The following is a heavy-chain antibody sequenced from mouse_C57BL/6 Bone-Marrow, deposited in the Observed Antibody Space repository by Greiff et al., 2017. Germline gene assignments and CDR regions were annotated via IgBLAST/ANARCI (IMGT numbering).Heavy chain of an antibody. J-gene: IGHJ4*01. CDR1: GYTFTSYG. CDR2: IYPRSGNT. CDR3: ARGYYYGSSLTMDY. D-gene: IGHD1-1*01. Sequence: QVQLQQPGAELVRPGTSVKLSCKASGYTFTSYGISWVKQRTGQGLEWIGEIYPRSGNTYYNEKFKGKATLTADKSSSTAYMELRSLTSEDSAVYFCARGYYYGSSLTMDYWGQGTSVTVSP. V-gene: IGHV1-81*01.